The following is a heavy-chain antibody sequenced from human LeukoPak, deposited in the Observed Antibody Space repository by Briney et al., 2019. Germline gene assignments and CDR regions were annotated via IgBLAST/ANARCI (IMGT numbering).Heavy chain of an antibody. CDR2: IIPIFGTA. Sequence: GASVKVSCKASGGTFSSYAISWVRQAPGQGLEWMGGIIPIFGTANYAQKFQGRVTITADESTSTAYMELSSLRSEDTAVYYCARGITGTTFYYYMDVWGKGTTVTVSS. D-gene: IGHD1-7*01. J-gene: IGHJ6*03. V-gene: IGHV1-69*13. CDR1: GGTFSSYA. CDR3: ARGITGTTFYYYMDV.